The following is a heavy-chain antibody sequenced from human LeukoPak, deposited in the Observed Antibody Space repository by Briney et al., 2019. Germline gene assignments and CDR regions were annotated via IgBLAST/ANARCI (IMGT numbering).Heavy chain of an antibody. CDR3: ARDPNYGDLSDY. V-gene: IGHV3-33*01. CDR1: GFTFSSYG. J-gene: IGHJ4*02. Sequence: PGGSLRLSCAASGFTFSSYGMHWVRQAPGKGLEWVAVIWYDGSNKYYADSVKGRFTISRDNSKNTLYLQMNSLRAEDTAVYYCARDPNYGDLSDYRGQGTLVTVSS. CDR2: IWYDGSNK. D-gene: IGHD4-17*01.